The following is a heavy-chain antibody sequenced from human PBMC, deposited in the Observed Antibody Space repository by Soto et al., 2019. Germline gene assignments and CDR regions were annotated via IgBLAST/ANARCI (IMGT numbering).Heavy chain of an antibody. V-gene: IGHV4-39*01. CDR1: GDSIGTTHSY. CDR3: ARHEGNGNVWPLDY. CDR2: IHYSGST. Sequence: QVQLLESGPGLVKPSETPSLTCTVSGDSIGTTHSYWAWIRQSPGKGLEWIGNIHYSGSTYYMPSLRSLVTLSVDTSKNQFSLRLTSVTAEDTAVYYCARHEGNGNVWPLDYWGQGILVTVSS. J-gene: IGHJ4*02. D-gene: IGHD2-8*01.